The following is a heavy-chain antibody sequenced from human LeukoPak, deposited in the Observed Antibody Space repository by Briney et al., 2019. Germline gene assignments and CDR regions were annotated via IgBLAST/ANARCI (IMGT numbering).Heavy chain of an antibody. CDR1: GGSISSYY. J-gene: IGHJ5*02. CDR3: ARDAVAGTGYNWFDP. V-gene: IGHV4-59*01. CDR2: IYYSGST. Sequence: SETLSLTCTVSGGSISSYYWSWIRQPPGKGLEWIGYIYYSGSTNYNPSLKSRVTVSVDTPKNQFSLRLTSVTAADTAVYYCARDAVAGTGYNWFDPWGQGTLVTVSS. D-gene: IGHD6-19*01.